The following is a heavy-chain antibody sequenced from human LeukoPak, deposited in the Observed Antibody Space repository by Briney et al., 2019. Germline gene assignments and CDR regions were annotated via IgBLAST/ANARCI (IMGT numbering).Heavy chain of an antibody. CDR3: ARGSTTGTTDDAFDI. J-gene: IGHJ3*02. D-gene: IGHD1-1*01. V-gene: IGHV1-18*01. CDR1: GYTFITFG. Sequence: ASVKVSCKASGYTFITFGISWVRQAPGQGLEWMGWISTYNGITNYAQKFQGRVTMTTDTSTSTAYMELRSLRSDDTAVYYCARGSTTGTTDDAFDIWGQGTMVTVSS. CDR2: ISTYNGIT.